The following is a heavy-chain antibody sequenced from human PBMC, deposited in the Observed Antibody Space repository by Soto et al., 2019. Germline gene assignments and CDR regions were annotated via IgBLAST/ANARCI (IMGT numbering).Heavy chain of an antibody. CDR1: GFTFSSYA. D-gene: IGHD1-26*01. V-gene: IGHV3-30-3*01. CDR2: ISYDGSNK. CDR3: AKDLPEVLGSYFDY. Sequence: GGSLRLSCAASGFTFSSYAMHWVRQAPGKGLEWVAVISYDGSNKYYADSVKGRFTISRDNSKNTLYLQMNSLRAEDTAVYYCAKDLPEVLGSYFDYWGQGTLVTVSS. J-gene: IGHJ4*02.